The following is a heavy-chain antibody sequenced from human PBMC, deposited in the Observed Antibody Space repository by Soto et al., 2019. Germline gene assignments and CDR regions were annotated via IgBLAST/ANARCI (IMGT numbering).Heavy chain of an antibody. CDR1: GGSISSYY. Sequence: SETLSLTCTVSGGSISSYYWSWIRQPPGKGLEWIGYIYYSGSTNYNPSLKSRVTISVDTSKNQFSLKLSSVTAADTAVYYCARVGGGTRHYYSYYGMDVWGQGTTVTV. CDR2: IYYSGST. CDR3: ARVGGGTRHYYSYYGMDV. V-gene: IGHV4-59*01. D-gene: IGHD3-16*01. J-gene: IGHJ6*02.